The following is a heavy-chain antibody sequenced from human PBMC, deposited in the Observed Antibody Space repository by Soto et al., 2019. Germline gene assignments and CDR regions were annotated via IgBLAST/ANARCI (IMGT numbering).Heavy chain of an antibody. CDR3: ARGCSGGSCYWGAFDY. V-gene: IGHV1-69*01. CDR2: IIPIFGTA. J-gene: IGHJ4*02. Sequence: QVQLVQSGAEVKKPGSSVKVSCKASGGTFSSYAISWVRQAPGQGLEWMGGIIPIFGTANYAQKFQGRVTMPADECTSTAYMELSSLRSEDTAVYYCARGCSGGSCYWGAFDYWGQGTLVTVSS. CDR1: GGTFSSYA. D-gene: IGHD2-15*01.